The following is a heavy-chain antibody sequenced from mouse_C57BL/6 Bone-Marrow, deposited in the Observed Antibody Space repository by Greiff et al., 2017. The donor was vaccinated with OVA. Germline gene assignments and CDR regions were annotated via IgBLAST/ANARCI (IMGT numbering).Heavy chain of an antibody. CDR1: GYTFTSYW. CDR2: IHPNSGST. J-gene: IGHJ1*03. Sequence: QVQLQQPGAELVKPGASVKLSCKASGYTFTSYWMHWVKQRPGQGLEWIGMIHPNSGSTNYNEKFKSKATLTVDKSSSTAYMQLSSLTSEDSAVDYGARFAYGSSYWYFDVWGTGTTVTVSS. D-gene: IGHD1-1*01. CDR3: ARFAYGSSYWYFDV. V-gene: IGHV1-64*01.